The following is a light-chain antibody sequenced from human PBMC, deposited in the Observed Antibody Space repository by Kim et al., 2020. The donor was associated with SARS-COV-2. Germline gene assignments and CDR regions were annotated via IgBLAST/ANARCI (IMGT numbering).Light chain of an antibody. V-gene: IGLV1-47*01. CDR2: RNN. CDR1: SSNIGSNY. Sequence: QGVTISCSGSSSNIGSNYVYWYQKLPGTAPKLLIYRNNQRPSGVPDRFSGSKSGTSASLAISGLRSEDEADYYCAAWDDSLSGREVFGGGTQLTVL. J-gene: IGLJ2*01. CDR3: AAWDDSLSGREV.